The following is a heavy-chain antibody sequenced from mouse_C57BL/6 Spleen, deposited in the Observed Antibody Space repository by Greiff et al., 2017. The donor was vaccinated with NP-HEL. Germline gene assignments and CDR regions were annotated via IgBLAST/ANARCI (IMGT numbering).Heavy chain of an antibody. J-gene: IGHJ3*01. CDR1: GYTFTDYE. D-gene: IGHD2-4*01. CDR3: TRGGYDYDWFAY. CDR2: IDPETGGT. Sequence: QVQLQQSGAELVRPGASVTLSCKASGYTFTDYEMHWVKQTPVHGLEWIGAIDPETGGTAYNQKFKGKAILTADKSSSTAYMELRSLTSEDSAVYYCTRGGYDYDWFAYWGQRTLVTVSA. V-gene: IGHV1-15*01.